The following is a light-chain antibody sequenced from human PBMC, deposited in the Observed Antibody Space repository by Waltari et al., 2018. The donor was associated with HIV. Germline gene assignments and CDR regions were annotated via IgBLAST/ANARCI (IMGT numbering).Light chain of an antibody. V-gene: IGKV3-20*01. CDR3: QQYGYSPDT. J-gene: IGKJ4*01. CDR2: ATS. CDR1: QSISSYF. Sequence: IVLTQSPGTLSLSPAERANLSCRTSQSISSYFLAWYQPKSGQAPRHLIYATSHRATGIPDRFSGSGSGTDFTLTISRLAPEDFAVYYCQQYGYSPDTFGGGTKVEIK.